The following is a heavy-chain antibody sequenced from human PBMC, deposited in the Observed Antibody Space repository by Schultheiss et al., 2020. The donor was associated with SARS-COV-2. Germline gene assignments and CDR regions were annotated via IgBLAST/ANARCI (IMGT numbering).Heavy chain of an antibody. CDR3: ASRITMIRSYYFDY. Sequence: GGSLRLSCAASGFTFSDHYMDWVRQAPGKGLEWVSVIYSGGSTYYADSVKGRFTISRDNSKNTLYLQMNSLRAEDTAVYYCASRITMIRSYYFDYWGQGTLVTVSS. J-gene: IGHJ4*02. D-gene: IGHD3-10*01. V-gene: IGHV3-53*01. CDR1: GFTFSDHY. CDR2: IYSGGST.